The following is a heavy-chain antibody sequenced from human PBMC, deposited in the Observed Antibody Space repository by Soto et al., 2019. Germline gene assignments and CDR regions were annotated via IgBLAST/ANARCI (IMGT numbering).Heavy chain of an antibody. D-gene: IGHD5-12*01. CDR1: GYTFTSYA. CDR3: AREDSGYDYYYYGMDV. J-gene: IGHJ6*02. V-gene: IGHV1-3*01. CDR2: INAGNGNT. Sequence: ASVKVSCKASGYTFTSYAMHWVRQAPGQRLEWMGWINAGNGNTKYSQKFQGRVTITRDTSANTAYMELSSLRSEDTAVYYCAREDSGYDYYYYGMDVWGQGTTVTVSS.